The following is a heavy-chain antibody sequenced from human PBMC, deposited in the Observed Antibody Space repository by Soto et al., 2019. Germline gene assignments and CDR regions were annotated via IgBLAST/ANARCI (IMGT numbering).Heavy chain of an antibody. Sequence: EVQLVESGGRLVKPGGSLRLSCAASGLIFSNAWMSWVRQAPGKGLEWVGLTKKKADGGTAVYAAPLKGRFTISRDDSKNTLYLEMSSLKTEDTAVYYCRTQWLDWGQGTLVTVSS. J-gene: IGHJ4*02. CDR1: GLIFSNAW. D-gene: IGHD6-19*01. CDR2: TKKKADGGTA. CDR3: RTQWLD. V-gene: IGHV3-15*01.